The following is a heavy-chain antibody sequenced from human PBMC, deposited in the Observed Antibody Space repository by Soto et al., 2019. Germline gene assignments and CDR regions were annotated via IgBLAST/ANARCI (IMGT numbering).Heavy chain of an antibody. CDR1: GGTFSSYT. V-gene: IGHV1-69*04. CDR2: IIPILGIA. D-gene: IGHD3-16*02. Sequence: GASVKVSCKASGGTFSSYTISWVRQAPGQGLEWMGRIIPILGIANYAQKFQGRVTITADKSTSTAYMELSSLRSEDTAVYYCARDRGPPLGGYTFAEFDPWGQGTLVTVSS. J-gene: IGHJ5*02. CDR3: ARDRGPPLGGYTFAEFDP.